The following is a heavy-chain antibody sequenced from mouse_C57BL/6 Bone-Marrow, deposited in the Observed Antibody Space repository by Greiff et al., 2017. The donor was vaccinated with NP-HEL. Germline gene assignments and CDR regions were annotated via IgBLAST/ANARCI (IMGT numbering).Heavy chain of an antibody. J-gene: IGHJ4*01. CDR3: ARHRTSMDY. CDR2: ISTGGGST. V-gene: IGHV5-12*01. CDR1: GFTFSDYY. Sequence: EVQGVESGGGLVQPGGSLKLSCAASGFTFSDYYMYWVRQTPEKRLEWVAYISTGGGSTYYPDTVKGRFTISRDNAKNTLYLQMSRLKSEDTAMYYCARHRTSMDYWGQGTSVTVSS.